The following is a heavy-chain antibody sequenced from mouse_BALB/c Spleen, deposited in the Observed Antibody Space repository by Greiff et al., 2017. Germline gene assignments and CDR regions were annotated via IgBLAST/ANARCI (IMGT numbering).Heavy chain of an antibody. Sequence: EVNVVESGGGLVKPGGSLKLSCAASGFTFSSYAMSWVRQSPEKRLEWVAEISSGGSYTYYPDTVTGRFTISRDNAKNTLYLEMSSLRSEDTAMYYCASEAGRDAMDYWGQGTSVTVSS. CDR1: GFTFSSYA. J-gene: IGHJ4*01. V-gene: IGHV5-9-4*01. CDR2: ISSGGSYT. CDR3: ASEAGRDAMDY. D-gene: IGHD3-3*01.